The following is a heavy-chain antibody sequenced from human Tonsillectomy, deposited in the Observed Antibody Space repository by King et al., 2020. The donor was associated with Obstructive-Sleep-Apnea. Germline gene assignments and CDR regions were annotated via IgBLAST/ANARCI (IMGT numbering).Heavy chain of an antibody. V-gene: IGHV4-59*01. CDR2: IYYSGTT. CDR1: GGSISSYS. J-gene: IGHJ2*01. D-gene: IGHD6-19*01. CDR3: ARSPGVVAGNWYFDL. Sequence: LQESGPGLVKPSETLSLTCAVSGGSISSYSWSWIRQPPGKGLEWIGYIYYSGTTNYNPSLKSRVTISVDTSKNQVSLKLTSVTAADTAVYYCARSPGVVAGNWYFDLWGRGTLVTVSS.